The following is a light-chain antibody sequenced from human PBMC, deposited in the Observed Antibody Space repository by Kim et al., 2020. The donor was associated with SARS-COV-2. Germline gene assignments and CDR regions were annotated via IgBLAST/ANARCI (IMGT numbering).Light chain of an antibody. CDR3: QQYNFYPRT. Sequence: DIQMTQSPSTVSASVGDRVTITCRASQSISTWLAWYQQKSGRAPKLLISKTSNLEGGVPSRFSGSRSGTEFTLTISSLQPDDFATYYCQQYNFYPRTFGEGTKVDIK. V-gene: IGKV1-5*03. J-gene: IGKJ1*01. CDR2: KTS. CDR1: QSISTW.